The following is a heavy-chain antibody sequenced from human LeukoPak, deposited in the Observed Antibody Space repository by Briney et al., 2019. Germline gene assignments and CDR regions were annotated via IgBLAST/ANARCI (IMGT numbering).Heavy chain of an antibody. Sequence: GGSLRLSCAASGFTFSTYAMSWVRQAPGKGLEWVSAVSGSGGSTYYADSVKGRFTISRDNSKNTLYLQMNSLRAEDTAVYYCARIPPRAEAGYWGQGTLVTVSS. CDR2: VSGSGGST. CDR1: GFTFSTYA. V-gene: IGHV3-23*01. D-gene: IGHD1-26*01. CDR3: ARIPPRAEAGY. J-gene: IGHJ4*02.